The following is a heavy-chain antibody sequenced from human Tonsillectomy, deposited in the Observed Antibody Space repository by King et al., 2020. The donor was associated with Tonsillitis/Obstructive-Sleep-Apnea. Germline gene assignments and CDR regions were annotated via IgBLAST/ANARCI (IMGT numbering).Heavy chain of an antibody. CDR2: ISYDGSNK. Sequence: VQLVESGGGVVQPGRSLRLSCAASGFTFSNHGMHWVRQAPGKGLEWGAIISYDGSNKYYADSVKGRFTISRDNSKNLLYLQMNSLRAEDTAVYYCAKSPPKHYYYYYYMDVWGKGTTVTVSS. CDR1: GFTFSNHG. V-gene: IGHV3-30*18. J-gene: IGHJ6*03. CDR3: AKSPPKHYYYYYYMDV.